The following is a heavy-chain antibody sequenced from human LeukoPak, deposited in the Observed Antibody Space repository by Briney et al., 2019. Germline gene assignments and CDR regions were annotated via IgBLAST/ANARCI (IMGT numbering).Heavy chain of an antibody. V-gene: IGHV4-31*03. Sequence: ASQTLSLTCTVSGASISSGGYYWSWIRQHPGKGLEWIGYIFNSGSTYYNPSLRSRVIISLDTSKNQFSLKLNSVTAADTAVYYCARDSQIRLLLNDYDVFDVWGQGTVVTVSS. CDR1: GASISSGGYY. D-gene: IGHD2-21*02. J-gene: IGHJ3*01. CDR2: IFNSGST. CDR3: ARDSQIRLLLNDYDVFDV.